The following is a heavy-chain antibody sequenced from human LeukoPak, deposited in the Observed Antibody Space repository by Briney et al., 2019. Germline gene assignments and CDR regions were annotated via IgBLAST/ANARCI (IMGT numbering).Heavy chain of an antibody. J-gene: IGHJ4*02. CDR1: GGSISLSYYY. D-gene: IGHD3-22*01. V-gene: IGHV4-39*07. CDR3: ARVTGYMIEDYFDY. Sequence: SETLSLTCSVSGGSISLSYYYWGWIRQPPGKALEWIGSVYYSGTTSYNPSLKSRVTISVDTSKNQFSLRLSSVTAADTAVYYCARVTGYMIEDYFDYWGQGTLVTVSS. CDR2: VYYSGTT.